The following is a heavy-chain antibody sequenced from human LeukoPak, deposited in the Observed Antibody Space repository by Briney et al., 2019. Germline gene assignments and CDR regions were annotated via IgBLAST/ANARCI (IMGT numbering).Heavy chain of an antibody. J-gene: IGHJ4*02. Sequence: GASVKVSCKASGYTFTSYYMHWVRQAPGQGLEWMGIINPSGGSTSYAQKFQGRVTMTRDTPTSTVYMGLGSLRSEDTAVYYCARVYGDGVDDYWGQGTLVTVSS. CDR2: INPSGGST. CDR3: ARVYGDGVDDY. D-gene: IGHD4-17*01. CDR1: GYTFTSYY. V-gene: IGHV1-46*01.